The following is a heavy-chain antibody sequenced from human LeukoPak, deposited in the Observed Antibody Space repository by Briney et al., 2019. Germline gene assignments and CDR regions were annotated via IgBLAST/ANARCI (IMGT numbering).Heavy chain of an antibody. CDR2: IWYDGSNK. J-gene: IGHJ4*02. Sequence: GGSLRLSCAASGFTFSSYDMHWVRQAPGKGLEWVAVIWYDGSNKYYAESVKGRFTISRDNSKNTMYLQMESLRAEDTAVYYCARDRLGVTHFDYWGQGTLVTVSS. CDR1: GFTFSSYD. CDR3: ARDRLGVTHFDY. D-gene: IGHD2-21*02. V-gene: IGHV3-33*01.